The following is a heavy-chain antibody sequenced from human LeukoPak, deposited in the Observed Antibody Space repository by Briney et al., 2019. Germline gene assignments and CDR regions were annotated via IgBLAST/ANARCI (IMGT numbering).Heavy chain of an antibody. CDR3: AKDSNSGSVSVGPNF. D-gene: IGHD6-19*01. Sequence: GGSLRLSCAASGFVFSNYGMHWVRQAPGKGLEWVAFVRYDGSNEYDADSVKGRFTISRDNSKNTLYLQMNSLTTEDTGVYSCAKDSNSGSVSVGPNFWGRGTLVTVSS. CDR1: GFVFSNYG. CDR2: VRYDGSNE. V-gene: IGHV3-30*02. J-gene: IGHJ4*02.